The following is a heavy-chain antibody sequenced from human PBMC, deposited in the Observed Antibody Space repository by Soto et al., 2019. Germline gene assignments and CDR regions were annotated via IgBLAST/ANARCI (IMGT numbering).Heavy chain of an antibody. Sequence: QVQLVQSGAEVKKPGSSVKVSCKASGGTFSSYAISWVRQAPGKGLEWMGGIIPIFGTATYAQKFQGRVTITAYKSTSTAYRKLSSLRSEDTAVYYCASSRYCISPSCHPSSFGYYYYGMDVWGQGTTVTVSS. D-gene: IGHD2-2*01. CDR3: ASSRYCISPSCHPSSFGYYYYGMDV. CDR2: IIPIFGTA. J-gene: IGHJ6*02. V-gene: IGHV1-69*14. CDR1: GGTFSSYA.